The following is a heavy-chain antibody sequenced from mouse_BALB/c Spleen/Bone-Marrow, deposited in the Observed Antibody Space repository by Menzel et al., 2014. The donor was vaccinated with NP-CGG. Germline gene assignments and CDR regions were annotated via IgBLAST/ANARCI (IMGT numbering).Heavy chain of an antibody. Sequence: EVQLQQSGPELVKPGTSMKISCKASGYSFTGYTMNWVKQTLGKNLEWIGLINPYNGGSSYNQKFKGKATLTVDKSSSTAYMELLSLTSEDSAVYYCARGSMVTHYYAMDYWGQGTSVTVSS. J-gene: IGHJ4*01. D-gene: IGHD2-10*02. CDR1: GYSFTGYT. V-gene: IGHV1-31*01. CDR2: INPYNGGS. CDR3: ARGSMVTHYYAMDY.